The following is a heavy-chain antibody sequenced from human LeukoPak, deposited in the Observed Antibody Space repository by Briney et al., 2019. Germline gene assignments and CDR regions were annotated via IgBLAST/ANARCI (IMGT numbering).Heavy chain of an antibody. CDR3: AREQGYCSTTTCQYSWFDP. D-gene: IGHD2-2*01. Sequence: SETLSLTCTVSGGSISSSSYYWSWIRQPPGKGLEWIGYMYYSGSTNFNPSLKSRVTISRDTPKNQFSLKLSSVTAADTAVYFCAREQGYCSTTTCQYSWFDPWGQGTLVTVSS. J-gene: IGHJ5*02. V-gene: IGHV4-61*01. CDR2: MYYSGST. CDR1: GGSISSSSYY.